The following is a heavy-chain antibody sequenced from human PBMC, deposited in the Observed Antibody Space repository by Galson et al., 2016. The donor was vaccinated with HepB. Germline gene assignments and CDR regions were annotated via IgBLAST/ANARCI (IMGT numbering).Heavy chain of an antibody. CDR2: IIPIFGST. J-gene: IGHJ5*02. CDR3: ARGSGYSYGRLEA. CDR1: GGTFNSYG. D-gene: IGHD5-18*01. Sequence: SVKVSCKASGGTFNSYGFFWVRQAPGQGLEWMGGIIPIFGSTYYAQKFQGRVTITADESTSTVYMALSGLRYDDTAVCHCARGSGYSYGRLEAWGQGTLVAVSS. V-gene: IGHV1-69*13.